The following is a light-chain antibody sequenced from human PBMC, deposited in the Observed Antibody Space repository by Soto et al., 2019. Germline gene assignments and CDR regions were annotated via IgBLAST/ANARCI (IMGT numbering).Light chain of an antibody. CDR2: SNN. CDR1: SSNVGTNT. Sequence: QLVLTQPPSASGTPGQRVTISCSGSSSNVGTNTVNWYQQLPGTAPKHLIYSNNQRPPGVPDRFSGSKSGTSASLAISGLQSEDEADYYCAAWDDSLKALVFGTGTKLTVL. J-gene: IGLJ1*01. V-gene: IGLV1-44*01. CDR3: AAWDDSLKALV.